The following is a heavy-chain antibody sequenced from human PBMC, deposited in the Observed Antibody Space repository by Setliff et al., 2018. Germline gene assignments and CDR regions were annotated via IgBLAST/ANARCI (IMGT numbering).Heavy chain of an antibody. Sequence: SVKVSCKAFGYTFAKYGTSWVRQAPGQGLEWMGGIIPIFGTANYAQKFQGRVTITTDESTSTAYMELSSLRSEDTAVYYCARDFLGQWGGKGGLDYWGQGTLVTVSS. CDR3: ARDFLGQWGGKGGLDY. V-gene: IGHV1-69*05. D-gene: IGHD6-19*01. CDR2: IIPIFGTA. J-gene: IGHJ4*02. CDR1: GYTFAKYG.